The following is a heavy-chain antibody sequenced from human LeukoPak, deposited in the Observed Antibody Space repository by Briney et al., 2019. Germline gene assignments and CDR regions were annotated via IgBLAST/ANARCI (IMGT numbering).Heavy chain of an antibody. D-gene: IGHD6-6*01. CDR1: GGSISSSSYY. Sequence: SETLSLTCTVSGGSISSSSYYWGWIRQPPGKGLEWIGSIYYSGSTYYNPSLKSRVTISVDTSKNQFSLKLSSVTAADTAVYYCARDSSIAARQEDWFDPWGQGTLVTVSS. J-gene: IGHJ5*02. CDR3: ARDSSIAARQEDWFDP. CDR2: IYYSGST. V-gene: IGHV4-39*07.